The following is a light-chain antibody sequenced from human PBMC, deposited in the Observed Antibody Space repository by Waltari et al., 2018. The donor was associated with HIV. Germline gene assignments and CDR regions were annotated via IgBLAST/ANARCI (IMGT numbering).Light chain of an antibody. CDR1: QSILHGSNDKNY. J-gene: IGKJ1*01. CDR3: QQYYKTPWT. V-gene: IGKV4-1*01. Sequence: DIVMTQSPESLAVSLGERTTINCKASQSILHGSNDKNYLAWYQQRAGQSPKLLIYWASTRESGVPERFNGSVSGTDFTLTNSSLQAEDVAVYYCQQYYKTPWTFGRGTKVQI. CDR2: WAS.